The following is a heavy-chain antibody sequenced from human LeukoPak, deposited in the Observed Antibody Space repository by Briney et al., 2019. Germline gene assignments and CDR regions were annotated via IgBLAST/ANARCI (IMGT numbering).Heavy chain of an antibody. CDR1: DVSIKNYY. J-gene: IGHJ5*02. V-gene: IGHV4-59*08. CDR2: RRS. D-gene: IGHD2/OR15-2a*01. CDR3: ARQAVIIPTGMEGPWFDP. Sequence: SSETLSLTCTVSDVSIKNYYWSWIRQPPGKGLEWIANRRSNYNPSLKSRVSVSIDASKNQLSLKLTPVTAADTAIYYCARQAVIIPTGMEGPWFDPWGQGTLVAVSS.